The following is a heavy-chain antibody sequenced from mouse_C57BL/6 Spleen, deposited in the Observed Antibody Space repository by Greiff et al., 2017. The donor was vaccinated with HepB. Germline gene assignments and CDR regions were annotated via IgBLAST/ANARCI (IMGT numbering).Heavy chain of an antibody. CDR1: GYTFTSYW. Sequence: VKLQQPGAELVKPGASVKLSCKASGYTFTSYWMHWVKQRPGQGLEWIGMIHPNSGSTNYNEKFKSKATLTVDKSSSTAYMQLSSLTSEDSAVYYCAREGSYYAMDHWGQGTSVTVSS. V-gene: IGHV1-64*01. J-gene: IGHJ4*01. CDR2: IHPNSGST. CDR3: AREGSYYAMDH.